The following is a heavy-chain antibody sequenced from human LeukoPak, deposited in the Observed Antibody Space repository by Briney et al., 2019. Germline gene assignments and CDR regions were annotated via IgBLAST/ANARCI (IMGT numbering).Heavy chain of an antibody. CDR1: GYTFTSYD. V-gene: IGHV1-8*03. CDR2: MNPNSGNT. J-gene: IGHJ6*03. Sequence: ASVKVSCKASGYTFTSYDINWVRQATGQGLEWMGWMNPNSGNTGYAQKFQGRVTITRNTSISTAYMELSSLRSEDTAVYYCARGLYGYSYGTLRYYYYYMDVWGKGTTVTVS. CDR3: ARGLYGYSYGTLRYYYYYMDV. D-gene: IGHD5-18*01.